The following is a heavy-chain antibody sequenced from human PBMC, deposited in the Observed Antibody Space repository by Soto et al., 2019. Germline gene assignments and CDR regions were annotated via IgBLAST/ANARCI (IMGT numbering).Heavy chain of an antibody. CDR1: GFTFSSYA. CDR2: ISGSGGST. Sequence: PGGSLGLSCAASGFTFSSYAMSWVRQAPGKGLEWVSAISGSGGSTYYADSVKGRFTISRDNSKNTLYLQMNSLRAEDTAVYYCAKDHPATAMGYYYYYMDVWGKGTTVTVSS. V-gene: IGHV3-23*01. CDR3: AKDHPATAMGYYYYYMDV. D-gene: IGHD5-18*01. J-gene: IGHJ6*03.